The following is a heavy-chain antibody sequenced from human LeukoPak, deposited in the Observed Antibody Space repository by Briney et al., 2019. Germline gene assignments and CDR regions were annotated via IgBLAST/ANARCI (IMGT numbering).Heavy chain of an antibody. CDR1: GGSISTYY. V-gene: IGHV4-4*07. CDR3: ARVDYYDSSGYYNDDSFDI. CDR2: IYTSGST. D-gene: IGHD3-22*01. Sequence: PSETLSLTCTVSGGSISTYYWSWIRQPAGKGLEWIGRIYTSGSTNYNPSLKSRVTMSVDTSKNQFSLKLNSVTAADTAVYYCARVDYYDSSGYYNDDSFDIWGQGTMVTVSS. J-gene: IGHJ3*02.